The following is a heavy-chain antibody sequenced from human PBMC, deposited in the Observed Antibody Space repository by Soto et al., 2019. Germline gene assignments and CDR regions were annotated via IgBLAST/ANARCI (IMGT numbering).Heavy chain of an antibody. D-gene: IGHD1-26*01. J-gene: IGHJ4*02. Sequence: EVQLLESGGGLVQPGGSLRLSCAASGFTFSSYAMRWVRQAPVKGLEWVSAISGSGDSTYYADSVKGRFTISRDNSKNTLHLQMHSLSAEDTAVYYCASRGSGSYSDYWGQGTLVTVSS. CDR2: ISGSGDST. CDR3: ASRGSGSYSDY. V-gene: IGHV3-23*01. CDR1: GFTFSSYA.